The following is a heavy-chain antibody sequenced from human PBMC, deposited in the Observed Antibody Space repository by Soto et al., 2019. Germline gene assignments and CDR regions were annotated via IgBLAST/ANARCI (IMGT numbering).Heavy chain of an antibody. J-gene: IGHJ4*02. D-gene: IGHD3-10*01. Sequence: HVQLQESGPGLVKPSETLSLTCTVSGGSVSSGSYYWSWIRQPPGNGLEWIGYIYNSGSTNYNPSLKNRVTISVDTSKNQFSLKLSSLTAADTAVYYCAREISTWLSGSGSYLDYWGQGTLVTVSS. CDR1: GGSVSSGSYY. V-gene: IGHV4-61*01. CDR3: AREISTWLSGSGSYLDY. CDR2: IYNSGST.